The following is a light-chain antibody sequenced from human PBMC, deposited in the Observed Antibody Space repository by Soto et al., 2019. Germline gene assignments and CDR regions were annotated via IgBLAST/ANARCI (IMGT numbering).Light chain of an antibody. Sequence: DIVMTQPPDSLAVSLGERATINCKSSQSVLYSSNNKNYLAWYQQKPGQPPKLLIYWASTRESGVPDRFSGSGSGTDFTLTISSLQAEDVAVYYCQQYYSPTWTFGQGTKVDIK. CDR2: WAS. CDR1: QSVLYSSNNKNY. CDR3: QQYYSPTWT. V-gene: IGKV4-1*01. J-gene: IGKJ1*01.